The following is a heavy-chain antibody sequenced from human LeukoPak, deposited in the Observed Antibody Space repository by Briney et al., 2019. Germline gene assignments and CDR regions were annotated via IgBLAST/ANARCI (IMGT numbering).Heavy chain of an antibody. CDR2: IRGDGGRT. V-gene: IGHV3-23*01. J-gene: IGHJ4*02. Sequence: GGSLRLSCAASGFTFTNYGMSWVRQAPGKGLEWVAGIRGDGGRTFYADSVKGRFTISRDNAKNSLYLQMNSLRAEDTAVYYCARDYGGSSPFDYWGQGTLVTVSS. CDR1: GFTFTNYG. CDR3: ARDYGGSSPFDY. D-gene: IGHD4-23*01.